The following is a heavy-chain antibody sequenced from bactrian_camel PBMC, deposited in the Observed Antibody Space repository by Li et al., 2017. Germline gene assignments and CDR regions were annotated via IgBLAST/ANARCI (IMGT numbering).Heavy chain of an antibody. V-gene: IGHV3S40*01. CDR1: GFPFSTYGYD. Sequence: VQLVESGGGLVRPGGSLRIACAASGFPFSTYGYDIHWVRQAPGKGLEWVSSINSSGSLTYYADSVKGRFTISRDNAKKSLYLRMNDLKPEDTAIYYCAPVTPSPEYGGRWSTTDSGHWGQGTQVTVS. CDR2: INSSGSLT. D-gene: IGHD6*01. CDR3: APVTPSPEYGGRWSTTDSGH. J-gene: IGHJ6*01.